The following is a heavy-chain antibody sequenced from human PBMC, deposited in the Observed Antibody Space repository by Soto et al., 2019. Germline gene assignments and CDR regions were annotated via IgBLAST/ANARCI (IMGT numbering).Heavy chain of an antibody. J-gene: IGHJ4*02. CDR1: GGSISSYY. V-gene: IGHV4-59*08. CDR2: IYSSGST. CDR3: ARRGAPAGKTIFDS. Sequence: QVQLQESGPGLVKPSETLSLTCTVSGGSISSYYWSWIRQPPGKALEWIGYIYSSGSTNYNPSLKSRVTMSIDTSKNQFSLKLSSVTAADTAVYYCARRGAPAGKTIFDSWGQGTLVTVSS. D-gene: IGHD6-13*01.